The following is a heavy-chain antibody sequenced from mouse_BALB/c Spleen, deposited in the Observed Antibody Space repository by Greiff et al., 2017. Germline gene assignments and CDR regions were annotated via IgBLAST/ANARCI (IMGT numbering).Heavy chain of an antibody. CDR2: ISYSGST. Sequence: EVKLQESGPGLVKPSQSLSLTCTVTGYSITSDYAWNRIRQFPGNKLEWMGYISYSGSTSYNPSLKSRISITRDTSKNQFFLQLNSVTTEDTATYYCARLYGNYFDYWGQGTTLAVSS. D-gene: IGHD2-1*01. J-gene: IGHJ2*01. CDR1: GYSITSDYA. V-gene: IGHV3-2*02. CDR3: ARLYGNYFDY.